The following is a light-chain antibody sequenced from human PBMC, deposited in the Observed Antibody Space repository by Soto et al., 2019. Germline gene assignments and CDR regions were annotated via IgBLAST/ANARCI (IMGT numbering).Light chain of an antibody. J-gene: IGLJ1*01. CDR3: GTWDSSLSAFYV. CDR1: SSNIGNNY. Sequence: QSVLTQPPSVSAAPGQKVTISCSGSSSNIGNNYVSWYQQLPGTAPKLLIYDNNKRPSGIPDRFSGSKSGTSATLCITGLQTGYEADYYCGTWDSSLSAFYVFGTGTKVTVL. CDR2: DNN. V-gene: IGLV1-51*01.